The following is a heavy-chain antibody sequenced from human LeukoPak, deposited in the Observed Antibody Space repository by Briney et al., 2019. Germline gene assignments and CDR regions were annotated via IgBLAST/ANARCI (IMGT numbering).Heavy chain of an antibody. D-gene: IGHD3-10*01. CDR2: IWYDGSNK. Sequence: PGGSLRLSCAASGFTFSNYAMSWVRQAPGKGLEWVAVIWYDGSNKYYADSVKGRFTISRDNSKNTLYLQMNSLRAEDTAVYYCARDKGRTRGIDYWGQGTLVTVSS. CDR3: ARDKGRTRGIDY. J-gene: IGHJ4*02. CDR1: GFTFSNYA. V-gene: IGHV3-33*08.